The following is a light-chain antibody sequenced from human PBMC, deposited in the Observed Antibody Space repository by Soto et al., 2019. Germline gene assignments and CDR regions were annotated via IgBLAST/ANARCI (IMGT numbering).Light chain of an antibody. CDR1: SSNIGANI. V-gene: IGLV1-44*01. J-gene: IGLJ1*01. CDR2: SDN. Sequence: QSVLTQPPSASGTPGQGVTMSCSGSSSNIGANIVTWYQQLPGAAPKLLIYSDNQRPSGVPDRVSGSKSGTSASLAISGLQSEDEADYYCAAWGNSLDAFVFGSGTKVTVL. CDR3: AAWGNSLDAFV.